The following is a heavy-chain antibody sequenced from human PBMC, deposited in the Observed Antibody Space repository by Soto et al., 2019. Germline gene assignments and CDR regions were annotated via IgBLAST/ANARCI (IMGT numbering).Heavy chain of an antibody. V-gene: IGHV1-8*01. CDR3: ARGRIIVAGRFDP. CDR2: MNPSTGNT. Sequence: QVQLVQSGAEVKKPGASVKVSCKASGYTFTSYDIIWVRQATGQGLEWMGWMNPSTGNTDSAEKFQGRLTMTRNTSICTVYMELSSLSFEDTAVYYCARGRIIVAGRFDPWGQGTLVTVSS. D-gene: IGHD6-19*01. J-gene: IGHJ5*02. CDR1: GYTFTSYD.